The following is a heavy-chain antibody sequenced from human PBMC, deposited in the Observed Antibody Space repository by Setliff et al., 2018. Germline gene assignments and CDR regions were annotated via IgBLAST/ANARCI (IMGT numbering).Heavy chain of an antibody. V-gene: IGHV1-8*02. J-gene: IGHJ6*02. CDR3: ARDVPFWSGYYTGYYYYYGMDV. CDR2: MNPNSGNT. Sequence: ASVKVSCKASGYTFTSYDINWVRQATGQGLEWMGWMNPNSGNTGYAQKFQGRVTMTRNTSISTAYMELSSLRSEDTAVYYCARDVPFWSGYYTGYYYYYGMDVWGQGTTFTVSS. CDR1: GYTFTSYD. D-gene: IGHD3-3*01.